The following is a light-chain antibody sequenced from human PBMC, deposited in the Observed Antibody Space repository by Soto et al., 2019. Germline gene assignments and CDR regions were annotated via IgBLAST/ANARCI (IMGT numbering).Light chain of an antibody. J-gene: IGKJ4*01. Sequence: AIQMTQSPSSLSASVGDRVTITCRASQGIRNDLGWYQQKPGKAPKLLIYAASTLQSGVPSRVSGSGSGTDFTLTIGSLQPEDFATYYCLQDYDYPLTFGGGTKVEIK. CDR1: QGIRND. V-gene: IGKV1-6*01. CDR2: AAS. CDR3: LQDYDYPLT.